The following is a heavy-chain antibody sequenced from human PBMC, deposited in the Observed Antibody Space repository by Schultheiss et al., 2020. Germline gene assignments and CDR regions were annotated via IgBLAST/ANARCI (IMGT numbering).Heavy chain of an antibody. Sequence: SETLSLTCAVSGGSISSSNWWSWVRQHPGKGLEWIGYIYYSGSTYYNPSLKSRVTISVDTSKNQFSLKLSSVTAADTAVYYCARDRRSFYGELYYFDYWGRGTLVTVAS. J-gene: IGHJ4*02. CDR1: GGSISSSNW. CDR3: ARDRRSFYGELYYFDY. V-gene: IGHV4-31*11. D-gene: IGHD2/OR15-2a*01. CDR2: IYYSGST.